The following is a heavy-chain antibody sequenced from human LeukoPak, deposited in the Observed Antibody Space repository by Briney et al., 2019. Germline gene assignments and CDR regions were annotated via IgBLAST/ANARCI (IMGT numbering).Heavy chain of an antibody. V-gene: IGHV3-21*01. CDR3: ARVISDVAAAGQDY. D-gene: IGHD6-13*01. CDR2: ISSSSSYI. J-gene: IGHJ4*02. CDR1: GFTFSSYS. Sequence: PGGSLRLSCAASGFTFSSYSMNWVRQAPGKGLEWVSSISSSSSYIYYADSVKGRFTISRDNAKNSLYLQMNSLRAEDTAVYYCARVISDVAAAGQDYWGQGTLVTVSS.